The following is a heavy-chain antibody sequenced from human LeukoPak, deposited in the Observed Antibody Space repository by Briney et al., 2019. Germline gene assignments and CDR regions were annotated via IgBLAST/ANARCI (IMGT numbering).Heavy chain of an antibody. J-gene: IGHJ5*02. CDR1: GCSLSSCDYY. V-gene: IGHV4-30-4*01. CDR2: INYSGST. Sequence: SQTLSLTCTVSGCSLSSCDYYWSWLRQPPGKGLEWIGYINYSGSTFHYNPSLKSRFTISIDKYKHQFYMRLNSVTVADSAVYYCASTNCSSARCYGENWFDPWGQGTLVTVSS. D-gene: IGHD2-2*01. CDR3: ASTNCSSARCYGENWFDP.